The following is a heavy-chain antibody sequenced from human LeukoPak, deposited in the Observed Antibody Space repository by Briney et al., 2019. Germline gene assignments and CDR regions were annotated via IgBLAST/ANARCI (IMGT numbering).Heavy chain of an antibody. Sequence: PGESLRLSCAASGFSFSDYYMTWIRQAPGKGLEWISNINKNSYTIYYADSVKGRFTISRDNAKSSLYLDMNSLRVEDTAVYYCARDRRSPHSAYDGGHLDSWGQGTLVAVSS. CDR3: ARDRRSPHSAYDGGHLDS. V-gene: IGHV3-11*01. J-gene: IGHJ4*02. CDR2: INKNSYTI. CDR1: GFSFSDYY. D-gene: IGHD5-12*01.